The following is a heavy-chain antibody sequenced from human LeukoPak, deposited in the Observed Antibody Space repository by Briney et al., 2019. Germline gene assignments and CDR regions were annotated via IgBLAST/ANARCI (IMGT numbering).Heavy chain of an antibody. CDR1: GGTFSSYA. J-gene: IGHJ6*02. CDR3: AITGYSSGWYYYYGMDV. V-gene: IGHV1-69*04. CDR2: IIPILGIA. D-gene: IGHD6-19*01. Sequence: SVKVSCKASGGTFSSYAISWVRQAPGQGLEWMGRIIPILGIANYAQKFQGRVTITADKSTSTAYMELSSLRSEDTAVYYCAITGYSSGWYYYYGMDVWGQGTTVTVSS.